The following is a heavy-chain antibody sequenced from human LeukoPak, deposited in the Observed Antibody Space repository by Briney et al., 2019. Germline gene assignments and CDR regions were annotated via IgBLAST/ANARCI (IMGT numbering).Heavy chain of an antibody. CDR1: GFTFSSYG. D-gene: IGHD6-13*01. CDR3: ARGQPGVEAAGNLDY. CDR2: ISYDGSNK. Sequence: PGGSLRLSCAASGFTFSSYGMHWVRQAPGKGLEWVAVISYDGSNKYYADSVKGRFTISRDNSKNTLYLQMNSLRAEDTAVYYCARGQPGVEAAGNLDYWGQGTLVTVSS. V-gene: IGHV3-30*03. J-gene: IGHJ4*02.